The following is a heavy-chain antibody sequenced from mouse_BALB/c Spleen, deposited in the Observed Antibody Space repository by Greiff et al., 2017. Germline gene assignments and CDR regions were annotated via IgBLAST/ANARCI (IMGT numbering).Heavy chain of an antibody. V-gene: IGHV3-2*02. D-gene: IGHD1-2*01. CDR3: ARYGYDYAIDY. Sequence: EVMLVESGPGLVKPSQSLSLTCTVTGYSITSDYAWIWIRQFPGNKLEWMGYISYSGSTSYNPSLKSRISITRDTSKNQFFLQLNSVTTEDTATYYCARYGYDYAIDYWGQGTSVTVSS. J-gene: IGHJ4*01. CDR2: ISYSGST. CDR1: GYSITSDYA.